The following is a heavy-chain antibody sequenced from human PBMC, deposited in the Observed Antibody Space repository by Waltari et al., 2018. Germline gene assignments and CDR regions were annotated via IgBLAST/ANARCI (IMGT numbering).Heavy chain of an antibody. J-gene: IGHJ4*02. V-gene: IGHV1-2*06. Sequence: QVQLGQSGAEVKKPGASVQVCCKAAGYTFTGYYMHWVRQAPGQGLEWMGRIHPTTGGTNYAQKFQGRVTMTSDTSISTPYIELSRLRSDDTAVYYCARDDFLSNWGQGTLVTVSS. CDR3: ARDDFLSN. CDR2: IHPTTGGT. CDR1: GYTFTGYY. D-gene: IGHD3-3*01.